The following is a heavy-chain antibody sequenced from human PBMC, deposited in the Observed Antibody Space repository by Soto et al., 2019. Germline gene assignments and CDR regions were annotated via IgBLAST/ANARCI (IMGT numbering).Heavy chain of an antibody. Sequence: DVQLLESGGGLVQPEGSLRLSCAASGFTFSSYAMGWVRQGPGKGLEWVAVVSIGGSTHYADSVRGRFTISSDNSKYTLSLQMTSLTAEDTAVYFCAKRRGAGGHFDYWGQGALVPVSS. CDR1: GFTFSSYA. V-gene: IGHV3-23*01. J-gene: IGHJ4*02. D-gene: IGHD2-15*01. CDR3: AKRRGAGGHFDY. CDR2: VSIGGST.